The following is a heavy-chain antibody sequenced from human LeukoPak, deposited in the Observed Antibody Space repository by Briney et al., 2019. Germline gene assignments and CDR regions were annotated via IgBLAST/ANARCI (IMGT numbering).Heavy chain of an antibody. J-gene: IGHJ4*02. D-gene: IGHD3-22*01. Sequence: PSETLCLTCTVSGDSITSGSYYWVWMRQTPGQGLEWIVNIYSDGHTSFNPSLKSRITMSVDTSKNQFSLKLNSVTAADTAVYFCARDSGFWLYWGQGTLVSVSS. CDR3: ARDSGFWLY. V-gene: IGHV4-39*07. CDR1: GDSITSGSYY. CDR2: IYSDGHT.